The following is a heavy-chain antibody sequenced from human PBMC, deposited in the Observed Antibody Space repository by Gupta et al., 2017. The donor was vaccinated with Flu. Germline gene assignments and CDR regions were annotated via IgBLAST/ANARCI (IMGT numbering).Heavy chain of an antibody. CDR2: MSFSGTI. CDR1: FSGYS. D-gene: IGHD6-6*01. J-gene: IGHJ4*02. V-gene: IGHV3-48*04. Sequence: FSGYSMSWVRQAPGKGLEWVSYMSFSGTIYYADSVKGRFTISRDNAKNSLYLQLNRLRAEDTAVYYCARVEAVRLNYFDSWGEGTLVTVS. CDR3: ARVEAVRLNYFDS.